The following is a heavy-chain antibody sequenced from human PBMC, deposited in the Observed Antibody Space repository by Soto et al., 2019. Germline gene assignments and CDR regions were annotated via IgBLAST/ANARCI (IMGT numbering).Heavy chain of an antibody. CDR1: GGSISRYY. J-gene: IGHJ4*02. CDR3: ARLTGYSSGWKHDY. CDR2: IYYSGST. Sequence: PSETLSLTCTVSGGSISRYYWSWIRQPPGKGLEWIGYIYYSGSTNYIPSLKSRVTISVDTSKNQFSLKLSSVTAADTAVYYCARLTGYSSGWKHDYWGQGTLVTVSS. V-gene: IGHV4-59*08. D-gene: IGHD6-19*01.